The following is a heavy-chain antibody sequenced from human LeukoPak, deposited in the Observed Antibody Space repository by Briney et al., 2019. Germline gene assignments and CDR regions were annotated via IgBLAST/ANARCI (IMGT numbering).Heavy chain of an antibody. D-gene: IGHD1-26*01. V-gene: IGHV3-20*04. CDR1: GFTFDDYD. Sequence: PGGSLRLSCAASGFTFDDYDMSWVRQAPGKGLEWVSNINWNGGSTGYGDSVKGRFTISRDNAKNSLYLQMNSLRVEDTAVYYCAREYSGSYDYWGQGTLVTVSS. J-gene: IGHJ4*02. CDR2: INWNGGST. CDR3: AREYSGSYDY.